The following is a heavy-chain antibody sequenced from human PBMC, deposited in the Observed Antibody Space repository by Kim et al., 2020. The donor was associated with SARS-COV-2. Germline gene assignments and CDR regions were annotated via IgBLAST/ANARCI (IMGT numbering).Heavy chain of an antibody. CDR2: ISGSGGST. CDR3: AKVGRSTAYYYYGMDV. V-gene: IGHV3-23*01. D-gene: IGHD2-2*01. J-gene: IGHJ6*02. Sequence: GGSLRLSCAASGFTFSSYAMSWVRQAPGKGLEWVSAISGSGGSTYYADSVKGRFTISRDNSKNTLYLQMNSLRAEDTAVYYCAKVGRSTAYYYYGMDVWGQGTTVTVSS. CDR1: GFTFSSYA.